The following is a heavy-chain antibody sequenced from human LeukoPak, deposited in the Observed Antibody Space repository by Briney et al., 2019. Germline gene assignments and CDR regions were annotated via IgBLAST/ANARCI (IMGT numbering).Heavy chain of an antibody. CDR2: IYASGRT. CDR3: ARDGYPTGGWFDP. D-gene: IGHD5-12*01. V-gene: IGHV4-4*07. Sequence: SETLSLTCAVYGGSFSGYYWSWIRQSAGKGLEWIGRIYASGRTNYNPSLKSRVTMSVDTSKNQFSLRLTSVTAADTAVYYCARDGYPTGGWFDPWGQGTLVTVSS. J-gene: IGHJ5*02. CDR1: GGSFSGYY.